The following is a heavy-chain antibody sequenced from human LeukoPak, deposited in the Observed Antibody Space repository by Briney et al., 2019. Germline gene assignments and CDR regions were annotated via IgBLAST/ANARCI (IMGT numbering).Heavy chain of an antibody. CDR1: GGSFSGYY. Sequence: PSETLSLTCAVYGGSFSGYYWSWIRQPPGKGLEWIGEINHSGSTNYNPSLKSRVTISVDTSKNQFSLKLSSVTAADTAVYYCATVGYCTNGVCQNWFDPWGQGTLVTVSS. D-gene: IGHD2-8*01. CDR3: ATVGYCTNGVCQNWFDP. CDR2: INHSGST. J-gene: IGHJ5*02. V-gene: IGHV4-34*01.